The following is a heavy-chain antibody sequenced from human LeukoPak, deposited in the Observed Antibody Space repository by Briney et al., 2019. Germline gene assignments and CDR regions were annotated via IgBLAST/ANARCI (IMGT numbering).Heavy chain of an antibody. Sequence: GASVKVSCKASGYTFTSYGISWVRQAPGQGLEWMGWISAYNGNTNYAQKLQGRVTMTTDTSTSTAYMELRSLRSDDTAVYYCARDPSPTLYYCYGMDVWGKGTTVTVSS. J-gene: IGHJ6*04. CDR1: GYTFTSYG. CDR2: ISAYNGNT. V-gene: IGHV1-18*04. CDR3: ARDPSPTLYYCYGMDV.